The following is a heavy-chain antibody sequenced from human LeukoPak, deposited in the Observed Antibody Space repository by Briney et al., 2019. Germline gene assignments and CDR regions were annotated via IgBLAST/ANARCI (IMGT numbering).Heavy chain of an antibody. D-gene: IGHD5-12*01. CDR2: FYNADDT. J-gene: IGHJ4*02. Sequence: GGSLRLSCAASGFSVSSYYMSWVRQAPGKGLEWVSVFYNADDTHHADSVKGRFSISRDNFENTLYLQMNSLGAEDTAVYYCARGITGYSGFDYWGQGTLVAVSS. CDR3: ARGITGYSGFDY. V-gene: IGHV3-66*01. CDR1: GFSVSSYY.